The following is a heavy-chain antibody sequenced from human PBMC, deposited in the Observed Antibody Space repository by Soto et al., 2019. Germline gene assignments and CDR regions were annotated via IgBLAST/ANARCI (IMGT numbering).Heavy chain of an antibody. CDR2: IQYSGNT. J-gene: IGHJ4*02. D-gene: IGHD3-10*01. CDR1: GGSITTYY. V-gene: IGHV4-59*01. CDR3: AKSYYLTSGKPYYFAF. Sequence: SETQSLTSTVSGGSITTYYWSWIRQHPGKWLEWIGYIQYSGNTNYIPSLKSRVIISVDTSKNQFSLGLISVTAADTALYFFAKSYYLTSGKPYYFAFLGQGTLVTGSS.